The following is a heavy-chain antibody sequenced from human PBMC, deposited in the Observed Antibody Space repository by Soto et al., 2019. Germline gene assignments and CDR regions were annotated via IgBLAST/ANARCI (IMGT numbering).Heavy chain of an antibody. CDR3: AGYQGIPYGGGDCYSDWYFEL. V-gene: IGHV1-3*01. D-gene: IGHD2-21*01. J-gene: IGHJ2*01. CDR1: GYTFTNYA. Sequence: QVQLVQAGAEVKEPGASVTVSCRASGYTFTNYAIHWVRQAPGQRLEWMGWLNPGNGNTKYPQKFQGRVTITRETSASTAYMFLSSLRSEDTAVYYCAGYQGIPYGGGDCYSDWYFELWGRGTLVPVSS. CDR2: LNPGNGNT.